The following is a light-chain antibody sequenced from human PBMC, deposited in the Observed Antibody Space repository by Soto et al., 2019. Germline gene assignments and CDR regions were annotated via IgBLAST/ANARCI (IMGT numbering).Light chain of an antibody. CDR2: DAS. CDR1: QSVTTY. J-gene: IGKJ5*01. CDR3: QQRSNWPRIT. Sequence: EVVLTQSSVTLSLSPGERATLSCRASQSVTTYLAWYQQKPGQAPRLLIYDASTRATGIPARFSGSGSGTDFTLTISSLEPEDFAVYYCQQRSNWPRITFGQGTRLEIK. V-gene: IGKV3-11*01.